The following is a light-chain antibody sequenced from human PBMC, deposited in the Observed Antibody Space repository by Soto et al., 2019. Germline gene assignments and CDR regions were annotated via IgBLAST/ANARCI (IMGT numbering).Light chain of an antibody. V-gene: IGLV2-14*01. Sequence: SVLTQPASVSGAPGQSITISCTGTSSDVGGYNYVSWYQQHPGKAPKLMIYDVSNRPSGVSNRFSGSKSGNTASLTISGLQAEDEAVYYSSSYASTSTPPVVFGGGTK. CDR2: DVS. CDR3: SSYASTSTPPVV. CDR1: SSDVGGYNY. J-gene: IGLJ2*01.